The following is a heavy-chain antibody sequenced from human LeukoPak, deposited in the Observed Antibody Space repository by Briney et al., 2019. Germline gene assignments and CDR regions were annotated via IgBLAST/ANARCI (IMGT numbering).Heavy chain of an antibody. J-gene: IGHJ5*02. Sequence: PGRSLRLSCAASGFSFSNYAMHWVRQAPGKGLEWVAVISYDGSNKYYADSVKGRFTISRDNSKNTLYLQMNSLRAEDTAVYYCARDRGGLQFDWFDPWGQGTLVTVSS. CDR2: ISYDGSNK. V-gene: IGHV3-30*01. CDR3: ARDRGGLQFDWFDP. CDR1: GFSFSNYA. D-gene: IGHD5-24*01.